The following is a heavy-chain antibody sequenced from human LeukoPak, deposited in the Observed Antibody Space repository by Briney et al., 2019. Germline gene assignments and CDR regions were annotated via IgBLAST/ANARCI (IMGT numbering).Heavy chain of an antibody. D-gene: IGHD3-22*01. CDR3: ARARGYYDSSGYYADY. CDR1: GGSFSGYY. Sequence: PSETLSLTCAVYGGSFSGYYWSWVRQAPGKGLEWVANIKQDGSEKYYVDSVKGRFTISRDSAKNSLYLQMNSLRAEDTAVYYCARARGYYDSSGYYADYWGQGTLVTVSS. CDR2: IKQDGSEK. V-gene: IGHV3-7*01. J-gene: IGHJ4*02.